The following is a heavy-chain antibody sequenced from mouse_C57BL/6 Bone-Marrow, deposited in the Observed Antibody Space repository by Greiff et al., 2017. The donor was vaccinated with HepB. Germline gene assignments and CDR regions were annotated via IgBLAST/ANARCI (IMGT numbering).Heavy chain of an antibody. CDR3: ARFAY. J-gene: IGHJ3*01. CDR2: SSSGGSYT. V-gene: IGHV5-6*02. CDR1: GFTFSSYG. Sequence: EVMLVESGGDLVKPGGSLKLSCAASGFTFSSYGMSWVRQTPDKRLEWVATSSSGGSYTYYPDSVKGRFTISRDNAKNTLYLQMSSLKSEDTAMYYCARFAYWGQGTLVTVSA.